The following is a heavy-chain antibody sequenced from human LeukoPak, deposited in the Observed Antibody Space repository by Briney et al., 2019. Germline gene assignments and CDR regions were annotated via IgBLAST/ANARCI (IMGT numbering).Heavy chain of an antibody. Sequence: SETLSLTCAVYGGSFSGYYWSWIRQPPGKGLERIGEIKHSVSTNYNPSLKSRVTISVDTSKNQFSLKLSSVTAADTAVYYCARGGVVPAARSNWFDPWGQGTLVTVFS. J-gene: IGHJ5*02. D-gene: IGHD2-2*01. CDR2: IKHSVST. V-gene: IGHV4-34*01. CDR1: GGSFSGYY. CDR3: ARGGVVPAARSNWFDP.